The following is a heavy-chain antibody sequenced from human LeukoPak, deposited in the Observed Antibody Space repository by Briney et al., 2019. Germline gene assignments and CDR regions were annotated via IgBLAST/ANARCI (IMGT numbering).Heavy chain of an antibody. J-gene: IGHJ6*02. CDR3: AKGALLWFGRSMDV. CDR1: GFTFSSYA. Sequence: PGGSLRLSCAASGFTFSSYAMSWVRQAPGKGLEWVSAISGSGGSTYYADPVKGRFTISRDNSKNTLYLQMNSLRAEDTAVYYCAKGALLWFGRSMDVWGQGTRSPSP. D-gene: IGHD3-10*01. V-gene: IGHV3-23*01. CDR2: ISGSGGST.